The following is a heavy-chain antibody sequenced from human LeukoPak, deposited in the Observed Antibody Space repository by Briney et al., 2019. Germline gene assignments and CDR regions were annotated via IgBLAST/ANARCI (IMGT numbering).Heavy chain of an antibody. J-gene: IGHJ6*02. CDR3: AKDRRVVVTGNSDMDV. CDR1: GFTFSSYA. D-gene: IGHD2-21*02. CDR2: ISSGSSTI. V-gene: IGHV3-48*01. Sequence: GGSLRLSCAASGFTFSSYAMSWVRQAPGKGLEWVSYISSGSSTIYYADSVKGRFTISRDNAKNSLYLQMNSLRAEDTAVYYCAKDRRVVVTGNSDMDVWGQGTTVTVSS.